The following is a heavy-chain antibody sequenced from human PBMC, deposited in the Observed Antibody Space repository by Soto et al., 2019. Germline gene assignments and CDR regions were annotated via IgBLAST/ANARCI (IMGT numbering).Heavy chain of an antibody. CDR2: IIPIFGTA. CDR3: ASAPWYSSGCHNCFVL. V-gene: IGHV1-69*13. J-gene: IGHJ5*02. D-gene: IGHD6-19*01. Sequence: ASVKVSCKASGGTFSSYAISWVRQAPGQGLEWMGGIIPIFGTANYAQKFQGRVTITADESTSTAYMELSSLRSEDTAVYYCASAPWYSSGCHNCFVLWCKATLVTVFS. CDR1: GGTFSSYA.